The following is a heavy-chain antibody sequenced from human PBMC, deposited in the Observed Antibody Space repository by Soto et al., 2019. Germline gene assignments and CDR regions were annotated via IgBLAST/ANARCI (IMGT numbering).Heavy chain of an antibody. V-gene: IGHV1-18*01. Sequence: ASVKVSCKASGYTFTSYGISWVRQAPGQGLEWMGWISAYNSNTNYAQKLQGRVTMTTDTSASTAYMELSSLRSEDTAVYYCARINYYDSSHPSDYWGQGTLVTVSS. CDR2: ISAYNSNT. D-gene: IGHD3-22*01. CDR1: GYTFTSYG. CDR3: ARINYYDSSHPSDY. J-gene: IGHJ4*02.